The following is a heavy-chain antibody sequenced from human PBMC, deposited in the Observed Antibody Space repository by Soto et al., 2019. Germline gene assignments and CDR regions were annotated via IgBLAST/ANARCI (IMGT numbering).Heavy chain of an antibody. Sequence: QVQLQESGPGLVKPSQTLSLTCTVSGGSISSGDYYWSWIRQPPGKGLEWIGYIYYSGSTYYNPSLKSLVTIAVDTSKSHFSLKLSSVTAADTAVYYCARDASERGADAFDIWGQGTMVTVSS. V-gene: IGHV4-30-4*01. CDR3: ARDASERGADAFDI. CDR1: GGSISSGDYY. CDR2: IYYSGST. D-gene: IGHD1-1*01. J-gene: IGHJ3*02.